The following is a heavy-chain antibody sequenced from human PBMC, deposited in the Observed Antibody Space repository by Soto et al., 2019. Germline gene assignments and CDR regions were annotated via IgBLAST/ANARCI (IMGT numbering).Heavy chain of an antibody. Sequence: SVKVSCKASGFTFTSSAVQWVRQARGQRLEWIGWIVVGSGNTNYAQKFQERVTITRDMSTSTAYMELSSLRSEDTAVYYCAADQTYYYDSSGYYYSGRYYYYGMDVWGQGTTVTVSS. D-gene: IGHD3-22*01. CDR3: AADQTYYYDSSGYYYSGRYYYYGMDV. J-gene: IGHJ6*02. CDR2: IVVGSGNT. V-gene: IGHV1-58*01. CDR1: GFTFTSSA.